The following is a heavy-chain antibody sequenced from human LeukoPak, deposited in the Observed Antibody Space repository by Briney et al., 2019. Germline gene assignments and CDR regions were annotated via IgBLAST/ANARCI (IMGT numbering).Heavy chain of an antibody. D-gene: IGHD2-15*01. CDR1: GFTFSNYW. Sequence: GGSLRLSCAGTGFTFSNYWMNWVRQAPGKGLEWVAVISYDGSNKYYADSVKGRFTISRDNSKNTLYLQMNSLRAEDTAVYYCARRLEAANKNNYYYYGMDVWGQGTTVTVSS. V-gene: IGHV3-30*03. CDR2: ISYDGSNK. CDR3: ARRLEAANKNNYYYYGMDV. J-gene: IGHJ6*02.